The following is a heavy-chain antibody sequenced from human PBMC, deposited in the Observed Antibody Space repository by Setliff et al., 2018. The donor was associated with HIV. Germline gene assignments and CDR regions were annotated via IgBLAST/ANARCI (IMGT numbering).Heavy chain of an antibody. D-gene: IGHD1-1*01. V-gene: IGHV4-59*01. CDR1: GGSITSYY. Sequence: SETLSLTCTVSGGSITSYYWSWIRQPPGKGLEWIGYIYYGGSTNYNPSLRSRLTISVDTSKNQFSLKLSSVTAADTAVYYCARFRVERRLSNWFDPWGQGTLVTVSS. CDR3: ARFRVERRLSNWFDP. J-gene: IGHJ5*02. CDR2: IYYGGST.